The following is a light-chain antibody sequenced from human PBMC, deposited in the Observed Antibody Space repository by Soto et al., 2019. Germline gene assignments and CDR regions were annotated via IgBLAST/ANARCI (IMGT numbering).Light chain of an antibody. Sequence: DIQMTQSPSTLSASVGDRVSITCRASQSISSWLAWYQQKPGKAPKLLIYDASSLERGVPSRFSGDGSGTEFTLTISSLQFDDLATYYCQQYNSYSTFGQGTKLEI. CDR1: QSISSW. V-gene: IGKV1-5*01. CDR3: QQYNSYST. CDR2: DAS. J-gene: IGKJ2*01.